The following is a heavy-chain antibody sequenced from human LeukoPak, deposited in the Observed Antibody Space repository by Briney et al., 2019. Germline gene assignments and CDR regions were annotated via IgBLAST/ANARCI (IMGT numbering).Heavy chain of an antibody. CDR2: ISSSSSYI. Sequence: GGSLRLSCAASGFTFSGYSMNWVRQAPGKGLEWVSSISSSSSYIYYADSVKGRFTISRDNAKNSLYLQMNSLRAEDTAVYYCARDGPDAFDIWGQGTMVTVSS. V-gene: IGHV3-21*01. J-gene: IGHJ3*02. CDR1: GFTFSGYS. CDR3: ARDGPDAFDI.